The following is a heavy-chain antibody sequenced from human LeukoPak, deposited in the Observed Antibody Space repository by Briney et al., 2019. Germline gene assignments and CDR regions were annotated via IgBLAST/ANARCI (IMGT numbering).Heavy chain of an antibody. CDR3: ARRDAGTTHVPSLYYYYYYMDV. CDR2: ISAYNGNT. Sequence: ASVKVSCKASGYTFTSYGISWVRQAPGQGLEWMGWISAYNGNTNYAQKLQGRVTMTTDTSTSTAYMELRSLRSDDTAVYYCARRDAGTTHVPSLYYYYYYMDVWGKGTTVTVSS. CDR1: GYTFTSYG. J-gene: IGHJ6*03. V-gene: IGHV1-18*01. D-gene: IGHD1-7*01.